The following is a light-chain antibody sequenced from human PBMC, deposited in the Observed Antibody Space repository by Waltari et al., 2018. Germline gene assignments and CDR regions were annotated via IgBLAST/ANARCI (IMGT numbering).Light chain of an antibody. J-gene: IGKJ4*01. CDR1: QTVYGE. CDR2: GAS. V-gene: IGKV3-15*01. Sequence: ETVMTQSPGTLSVSPGDRVTLSCRASQTVYGELAVYQQKSGQTPRLLIYGASTRGTSIPARFSGSGSGTEFTLTISSLQSEDFGVYYCQQYYNWPLTFGGGTKVEIK. CDR3: QQYYNWPLT.